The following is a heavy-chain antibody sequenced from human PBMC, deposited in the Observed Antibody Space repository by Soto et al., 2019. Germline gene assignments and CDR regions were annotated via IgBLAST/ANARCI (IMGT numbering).Heavy chain of an antibody. J-gene: IGHJ5*01. CDR2: TPGSGGSS. V-gene: IGHV3-23*01. CDR3: ARDPSEGRVGNWFES. Sequence: HLLESGGTFVQTGGSLRLSCAASGFTFKSYAMNWVRQAPGKGLEWVASTPGSGGSSYYADSVKGRFTISRDNSKNILYLEMYGLRTEDTAVYYCARDPSEGRVGNWFESWGQGTLVTVSS. CDR1: GFTFKSYA. D-gene: IGHD2-2*01.